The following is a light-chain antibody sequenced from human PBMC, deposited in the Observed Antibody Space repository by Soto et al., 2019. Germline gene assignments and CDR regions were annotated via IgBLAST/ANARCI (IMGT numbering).Light chain of an antibody. V-gene: IGKV3D-11*01. CDR1: QGVRSN. Sequence: PGTLSVSPCERVTLSSRASQGVRSNLAWYQQKPGQAPRLLIYDASKRATGIPARFSGSGSGTDFTLTINSLEPEDFAVYYCQQRNYWPITFRQRSRLEIK. CDR3: QQRNYWPIT. J-gene: IGKJ5*01. CDR2: DAS.